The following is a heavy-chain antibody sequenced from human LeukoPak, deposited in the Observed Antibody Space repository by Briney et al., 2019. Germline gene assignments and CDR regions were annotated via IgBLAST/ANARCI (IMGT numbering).Heavy chain of an antibody. CDR3: AREYDFWLFDY. CDR2: IWYDGSNK. V-gene: IGHV3-33*01. J-gene: IGHJ4*02. D-gene: IGHD3-3*01. Sequence: SGGSLRLSCAASGFTFSSYGMHWVRQAPGKGLEWVAVIWYDGSNKYYADSVKGRFTISRDNSKNTLYLQMNSLRAEDTAVYYCAREYDFWLFDYWGQGTLVTVSS. CDR1: GFTFSSYG.